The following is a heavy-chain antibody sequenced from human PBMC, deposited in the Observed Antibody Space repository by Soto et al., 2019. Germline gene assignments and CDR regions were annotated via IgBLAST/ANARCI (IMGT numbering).Heavy chain of an antibody. CDR1: GFTFGSYV. D-gene: IGHD1-26*01. J-gene: IGHJ4*02. V-gene: IGHV3-23*01. CDR2: ISVGGGST. CDR3: ANPANGSGSYVPFDS. Sequence: GGSLRLSCAASGFTFGSYVMTWVRQAPGKGLEWVSAISVGGGSTSYADSVKGRFTISRDNSKNTLYLRMISLRVEDTAVYYSANPANGSGSYVPFDSGGQGFLVTVPS.